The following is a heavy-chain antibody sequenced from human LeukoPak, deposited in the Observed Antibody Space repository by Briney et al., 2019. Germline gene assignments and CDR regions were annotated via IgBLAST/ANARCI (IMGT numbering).Heavy chain of an antibody. V-gene: IGHV3-64*02. CDR2: ISYNGGST. J-gene: IGHJ4*02. D-gene: IGHD6-19*01. CDR3: AASYSSGWALDY. Sequence: GGSLRLSCAVSRFIFSNYPMHWVCHAPGRGLEYVSAISYNGGSTYYADSVKGRFTISRDNSKNTLYLQMGSLRAEDMAVYYCAASYSSGWALDYWGQGTLVTVSS. CDR1: RFIFSNYP.